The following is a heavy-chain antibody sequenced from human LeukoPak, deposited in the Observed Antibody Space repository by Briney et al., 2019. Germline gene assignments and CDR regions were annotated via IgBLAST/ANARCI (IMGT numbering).Heavy chain of an antibody. CDR3: IRDFRSADL. V-gene: IGHV3-74*01. CDR1: GFPSSTYW. J-gene: IGHJ5*02. CDR2: IYVDGRTT. Sequence: GGSLSLSWLAPGFPSSTYWRHWVGQPPGKGLVWVSRIYVDGRTTNYADSVKGRFTISRDNAKNTVYLEMNSLSVEDTATYYCIRDFRSADLWGQGTLVTVTS.